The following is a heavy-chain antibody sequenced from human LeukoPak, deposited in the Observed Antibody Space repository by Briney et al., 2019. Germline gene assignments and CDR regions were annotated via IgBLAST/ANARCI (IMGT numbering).Heavy chain of an antibody. CDR1: GVSINSYS. J-gene: IGHJ4*02. CDR3: ARKIRKWIQLWFHFDY. D-gene: IGHD5-18*01. CDR2: IYYRGSP. V-gene: IGHV4-59*12. Sequence: SETLSLTCTVSGVSINSYSWSWIRQPPGKGLQWIGYIYYRGSPNYNPSLKSRVTISVDTSKNQFSLKLSSVTAADTAVYYCARKIRKWIQLWFHFDYWGQGTLVTVSS.